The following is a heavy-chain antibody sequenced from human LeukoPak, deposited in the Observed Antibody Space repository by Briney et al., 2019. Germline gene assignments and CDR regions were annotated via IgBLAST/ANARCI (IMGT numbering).Heavy chain of an antibody. CDR2: ISAYNGNT. D-gene: IGHD3-9*01. J-gene: IGHJ4*02. CDR1: GYTFPSYG. Sequence: RASVKVSCKASGYTFPSYGISWVRQAPGQGLKWMGWISAYNGNTNYAQKLQGRVTMTTDTSTSTAYMELRSLRSDDTAVYYCARVWAVLRYFNPPDYWGQGTLVTVSS. V-gene: IGHV1-18*01. CDR3: ARVWAVLRYFNPPDY.